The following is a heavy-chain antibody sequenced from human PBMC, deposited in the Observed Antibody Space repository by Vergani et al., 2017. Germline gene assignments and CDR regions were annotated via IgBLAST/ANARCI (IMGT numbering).Heavy chain of an antibody. CDR1: GFTFDDYA. Sequence: EVQLVESGGGLVQPGRSLRLSCAASGFTFDDYAMHWVRQAPGKGLEWVSGISWNSGSRGYAESVKGRFTISRDNAKNSLYLQMNSLRAEDTALYYCAKDRGVAGSHAFDIWGQGTMVTVSS. J-gene: IGHJ3*02. V-gene: IGHV3-9*01. D-gene: IGHD6-19*01. CDR2: ISWNSGSR. CDR3: AKDRGVAGSHAFDI.